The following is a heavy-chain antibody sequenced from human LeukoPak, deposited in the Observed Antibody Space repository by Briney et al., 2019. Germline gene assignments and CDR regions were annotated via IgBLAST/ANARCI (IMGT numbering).Heavy chain of an antibody. V-gene: IGHV1-8*01. J-gene: IGHJ6*03. CDR3: ARGYPGYYYYYMDV. CDR2: MNPNSGNT. CDR1: GYTFTSYD. D-gene: IGHD3-10*01. Sequence: GASVTVSCKASGYTFTSYDINWVRQATGQGLEWMGWMNPNSGNTGYAQKFQGRVTMTRNTSISTAYMELSSLRSEDTAVYYCARGYPGYYYYYMDVWGKGTTVTVSS.